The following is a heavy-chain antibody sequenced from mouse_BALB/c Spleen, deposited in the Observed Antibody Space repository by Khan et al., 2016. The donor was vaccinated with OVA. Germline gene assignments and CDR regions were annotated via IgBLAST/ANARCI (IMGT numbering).Heavy chain of an antibody. CDR2: INSDGSYT. Sequence: EVQLVESGGDLVKPGGSLKLSCAASGFTFSNYGMSWVRQIPDKRLEWVATINSDGSYTYYPDSVKGRFTISRNNAKNTLYLEMSSLKSDDTAMSYCASRLTGSFAYWGQGTLVTVFA. J-gene: IGHJ3*01. CDR3: ASRLTGSFAY. CDR1: GFTFSNYG. D-gene: IGHD4-1*01. V-gene: IGHV5-6*01.